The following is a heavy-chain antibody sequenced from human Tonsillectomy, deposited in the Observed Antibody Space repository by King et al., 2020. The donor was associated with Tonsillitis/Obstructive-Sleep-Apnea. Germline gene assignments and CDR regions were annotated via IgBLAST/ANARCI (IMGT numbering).Heavy chain of an antibody. V-gene: IGHV3-48*03. CDR2: ISSSGSTI. CDR3: ATSPPVGSGWYTVYFDY. CDR1: GFNLSSYE. J-gene: IGHJ4*02. D-gene: IGHD6-19*01. Sequence: VQLVESGGGLVQPGGSLRLSCAASGFNLSSYEMNWVRQAPGKGLEWVSYISSSGSTIYYAASVKGRFTISRDNAKNSLPLQMNSLRVEDTTVYYCATSPPVGSGWYTVYFDYWGQGTLVTVSS.